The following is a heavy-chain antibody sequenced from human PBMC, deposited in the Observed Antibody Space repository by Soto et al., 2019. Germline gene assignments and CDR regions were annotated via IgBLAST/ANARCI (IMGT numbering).Heavy chain of an antibody. D-gene: IGHD6-13*01. Sequence: SETLSLTCAVSGGSISSGGYSWSWIRQPPGKGLEWIGYIYHSGSTYYNPSLKSRVTISVDRSKNQFSLKLSSVTAADAAVYYCASSGLRSSSSWEWEYYFDYWGQGTLVTVSS. V-gene: IGHV4-30-2*01. J-gene: IGHJ4*02. CDR2: IYHSGST. CDR1: GGSISSGGYS. CDR3: ASSGLRSSSSWEWEYYFDY.